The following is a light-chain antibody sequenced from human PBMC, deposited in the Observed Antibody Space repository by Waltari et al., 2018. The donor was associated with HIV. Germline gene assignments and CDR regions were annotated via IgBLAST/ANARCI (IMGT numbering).Light chain of an antibody. J-gene: IGLJ2*01. CDR2: DND. Sequence: QSVLTQPPSVSAAPGQQVTISCSGSSSNIGKSYVSWYQQVPETAPRLLIYDNDKRPSGIPDRFSGSKSGTSATLGITGLQTGDEADYYCGTWDSSLSAMVFGGGTKLTVL. CDR1: SSNIGKSY. V-gene: IGLV1-51*01. CDR3: GTWDSSLSAMV.